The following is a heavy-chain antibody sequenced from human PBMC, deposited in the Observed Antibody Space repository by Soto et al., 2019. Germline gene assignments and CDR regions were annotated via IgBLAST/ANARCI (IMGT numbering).Heavy chain of an antibody. Sequence: TLSLTCTVSGGSISSGGYYWSWIRQHPGKGLEWIGYIYYSGSTYYNPSLKSRVTISVDTSKNQFSLKLSSVTAADTVVYYCARTYCSGGSCLGYYYGMDVWGQGTTVTVYS. J-gene: IGHJ6*02. D-gene: IGHD2-15*01. CDR2: IYYSGST. V-gene: IGHV4-31*03. CDR1: GGSISSGGYY. CDR3: ARTYCSGGSCLGYYYGMDV.